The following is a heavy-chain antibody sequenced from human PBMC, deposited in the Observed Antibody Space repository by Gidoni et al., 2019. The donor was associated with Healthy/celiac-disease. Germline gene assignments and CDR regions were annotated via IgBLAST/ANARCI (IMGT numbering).Heavy chain of an antibody. CDR1: GFTFDDYA. J-gene: IGHJ3*02. D-gene: IGHD3-22*01. V-gene: IGHV3-9*01. CDR3: AKDAGRGWLLLQMGQSNAFDI. Sequence: EVQLVESGGGLVQPGRSLRLSCAASGFTFDDYAMHLLRQVPGKGLEWVSGISWNSGSIGYADSVKGRFTISRDNAKNSLYLQMNSLRAEDTALYYCAKDAGRGWLLLQMGQSNAFDIWGQGTMVTVSS. CDR2: ISWNSGSI.